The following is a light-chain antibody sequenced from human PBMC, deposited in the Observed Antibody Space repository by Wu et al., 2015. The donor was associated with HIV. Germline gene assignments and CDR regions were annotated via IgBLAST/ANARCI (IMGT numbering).Light chain of an antibody. CDR2: GAS. CDR3: QQYGTSPRT. Sequence: EIVLTQSPGTLSLSPGERATLSCRASQSITSNYLAWYQQKPGQAPRLLIYGASSRATGIPDRFSGSGSGTDFTLTISRVEPEDFAVYYCQQYGTSPRTFGQGTKVGNQT. CDR1: QSITSNY. V-gene: IGKV3-20*01. J-gene: IGKJ1*01.